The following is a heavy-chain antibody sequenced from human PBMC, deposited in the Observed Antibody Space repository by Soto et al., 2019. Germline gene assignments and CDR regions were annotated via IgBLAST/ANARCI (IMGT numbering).Heavy chain of an antibody. V-gene: IGHV1-3*01. D-gene: IGHD6-13*01. J-gene: IGHJ4*02. CDR1: GYTFTSYA. CDR3: ARGSRSSLGYFDY. Sequence: ASVKVSCKASGYTFTSYAMHWVRQAPGQRLEWMGWINAGNGNTKYSQKFQGRVTITRDTSASTAYMELSSLRSEDTAVYYCARGSRSSLGYFDYWGQGTLVTVSS. CDR2: INAGNGNT.